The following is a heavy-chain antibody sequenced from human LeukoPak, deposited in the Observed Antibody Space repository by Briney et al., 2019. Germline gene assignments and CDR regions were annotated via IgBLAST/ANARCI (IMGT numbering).Heavy chain of an antibody. CDR2: ISYDGSNK. CDR1: GFTFSSYA. Sequence: GGSLRLSCAASGFTFSSYAMHWVRQAPGKGLEWVAVISYDGSNKYYADSVKGRFTISRDNSKNTLYLQMNSLRAEDTAVYYCARGAAPGWSYYYYYGMDVWGQGATVTVSS. J-gene: IGHJ6*02. V-gene: IGHV3-30-3*01. D-gene: IGHD6-19*01. CDR3: ARGAAPGWSYYYYYGMDV.